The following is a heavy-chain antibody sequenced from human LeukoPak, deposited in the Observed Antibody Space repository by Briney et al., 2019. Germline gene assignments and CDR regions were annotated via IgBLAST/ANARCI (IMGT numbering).Heavy chain of an antibody. V-gene: IGHV4-39*02. D-gene: IGHD1-26*01. CDR3: ARDFGAGDYFDY. CDR2: IYYSGST. Sequence: SETLSLTCTVSGGSISSSSYYWGWIRQPPGKGLEWIGSIYYSGSTYYNPSLKSRVTISVDTSKNQFSLKLSSVTAADTAVYYCARDFGAGDYFDYWGQGTLVTVSS. J-gene: IGHJ4*02. CDR1: GGSISSSSYY.